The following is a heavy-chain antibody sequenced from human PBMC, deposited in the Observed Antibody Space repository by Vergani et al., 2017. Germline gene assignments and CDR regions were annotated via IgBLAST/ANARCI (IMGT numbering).Heavy chain of an antibody. J-gene: IGHJ6*03. CDR2: FDPEDGET. D-gene: IGHD1-1*01. CDR3: ATGGTTWDYYYYMDV. CDR1: GYTLTESP. Sequence: QVQLVQSGADVKKPGASVKVSCKVSGYTLTESPMHWVRQAPGKGLEWMGGFDPEDGETIYAQKFQVRVTMTEDTSTDTAYMELSSLRSEDTAVYYCATGGTTWDYYYYMDVWGKGTTVTVSS. V-gene: IGHV1-24*01.